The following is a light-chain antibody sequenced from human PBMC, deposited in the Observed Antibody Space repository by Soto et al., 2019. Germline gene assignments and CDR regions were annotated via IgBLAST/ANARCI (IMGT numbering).Light chain of an antibody. CDR3: QSYDSSLSGWV. J-gene: IGLJ3*02. CDR2: GNS. CDR1: SSNIGAGYD. Sequence: QSVLTQPPSVSGAPGQRVTISCTESSSNIGAGYDVHWYQQLPGTAPKLLIYGNSNRPSGVPDRFSGSKSGTSASLAITGLQAEDEADYYCQSYDSSLSGWVFGGGTK. V-gene: IGLV1-40*01.